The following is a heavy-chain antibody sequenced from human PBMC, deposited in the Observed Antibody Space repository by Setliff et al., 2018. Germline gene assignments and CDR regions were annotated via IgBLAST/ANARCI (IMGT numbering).Heavy chain of an antibody. J-gene: IGHJ3*02. CDR3: TRDAPTMTISLRAFDI. Sequence: PGGSLRLSCAVSGLIFSGSAIHWVRQASGKGLEWVGRIRNKANNYATAYGASVEGRFLISRDDSKSIAYLQMNSLKTEDTAVYYRTRDAPTMTISLRAFDIWGQGTMVTVSS. V-gene: IGHV3-73*01. CDR1: GLIFSGSA. D-gene: IGHD3-22*01. CDR2: IRNKANNYAT.